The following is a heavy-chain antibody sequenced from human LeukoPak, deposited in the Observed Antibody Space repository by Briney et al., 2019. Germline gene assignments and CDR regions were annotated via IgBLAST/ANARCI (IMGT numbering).Heavy chain of an antibody. Sequence: ASAKVSCKASGYTLTSYYMHWVRQAPGQGLEWMGIINPSGGSTSYAQKFQGRVTMTRDTSTSTVYMELNSLRSEDTAVYYCARPQYPYYYDSSGPYDAFDIWGQGTMVTVSS. CDR2: INPSGGST. J-gene: IGHJ3*02. V-gene: IGHV1-46*01. CDR1: GYTLTSYY. CDR3: ARPQYPYYYDSSGPYDAFDI. D-gene: IGHD3-22*01.